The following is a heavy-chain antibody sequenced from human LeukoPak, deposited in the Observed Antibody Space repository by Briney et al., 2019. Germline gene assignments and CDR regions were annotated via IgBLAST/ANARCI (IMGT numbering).Heavy chain of an antibody. CDR2: ISSSSITI. CDR1: GFTFSSYS. V-gene: IGHV3-48*04. D-gene: IGHD6-13*01. CDR3: ASPGRYSSSGSDY. Sequence: GGSLRLSCAASGFTFSSYSMSWVRQAPGKGLEWVSYISSSSITIYYADSVKGRFTISRDNAKNSLYLQMNSLRAEDTAVYYCASPGRYSSSGSDYWGQGTLVTVSS. J-gene: IGHJ4*02.